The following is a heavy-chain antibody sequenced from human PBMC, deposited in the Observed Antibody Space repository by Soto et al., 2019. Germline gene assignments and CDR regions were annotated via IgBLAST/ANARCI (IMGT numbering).Heavy chain of an antibody. CDR1: GYTFSDYG. Sequence: ASVKVACKTSGYTFSDYGLAWLRQTPGQRPEWMGWVSTYNTNTNYAQKFQGTVTMTTDTSTTTTSMELRSLRSDDTAVYYCARELNTDSSAYYSFAYWGQGTLDPVSP. V-gene: IGHV1-18*01. CDR2: VSTYNTNT. CDR3: ARELNTDSSAYYSFAY. D-gene: IGHD3-22*01. J-gene: IGHJ4*02.